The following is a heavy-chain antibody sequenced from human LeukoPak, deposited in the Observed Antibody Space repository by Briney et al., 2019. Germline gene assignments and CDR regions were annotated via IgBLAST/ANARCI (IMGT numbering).Heavy chain of an antibody. D-gene: IGHD3-10*01. V-gene: IGHV1-8*01. CDR2: MNPNSGNT. Sequence: ASVKVSCKASGYTFTSYDINWVRQATGQGLEWMGWMNPNSGNTGYAQKFLGRATRTRNPSITTSNMKLSSLRSEDTAVYYGARANIRRGGGMDVWGQGTTVTVSS. J-gene: IGHJ6*02. CDR3: ARANIRRGGGMDV. CDR1: GYTFTSYD.